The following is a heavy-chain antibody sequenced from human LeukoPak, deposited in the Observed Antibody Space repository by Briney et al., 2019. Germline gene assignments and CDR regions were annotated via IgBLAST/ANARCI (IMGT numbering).Heavy chain of an antibody. J-gene: IGHJ3*02. CDR1: GFTFSSYS. CDR3: ARGATRLLGLLVLDAFDI. Sequence: GGSLRLSCAASGFTFSSYSMNWVRQAPGKGLEWVSSISSSSSYIYYADSVKGRFTISRDNAKNSLYLQMNSLRAEDTAVYYCARGATRLLGLLVLDAFDIWGQGTMVTVSS. CDR2: ISSSSSYI. V-gene: IGHV3-21*01. D-gene: IGHD2/OR15-2a*01.